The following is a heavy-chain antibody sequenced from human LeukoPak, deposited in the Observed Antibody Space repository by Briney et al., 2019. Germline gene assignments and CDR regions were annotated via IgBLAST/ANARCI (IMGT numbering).Heavy chain of an antibody. V-gene: IGHV3-23*01. Sequence: GGSLRLSCAASGFTFSSYAMSWVRQAPGKGLEWVSAISGSGGSTYYADSVKGRFTISRDNSKNTLYLQMNSLRAEDTAVYYCAKDGGGRMIVVVPHYFDYWGQGTLVTVSS. D-gene: IGHD3-22*01. CDR1: GFTFSSYA. CDR3: AKDGGGRMIVVVPHYFDY. J-gene: IGHJ4*02. CDR2: ISGSGGST.